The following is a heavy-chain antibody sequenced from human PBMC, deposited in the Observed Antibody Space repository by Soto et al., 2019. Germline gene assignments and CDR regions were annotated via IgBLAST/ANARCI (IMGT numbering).Heavy chain of an antibody. CDR3: TTPRFLEWLLFREDGMDV. CDR1: GFTFSNAW. CDR2: IKSKTDGGTT. Sequence: GGSLRLSCAASGFTFSNAWMNWVRQAPGKGLEWVGRIKSKTDGGTTDYAAPVKGRFTISRDDSKNTLYLQMNSLKTEDTAVYYCTTPRFLEWLLFREDGMDVWGQGTTVTVSS. J-gene: IGHJ6*02. D-gene: IGHD3-3*01. V-gene: IGHV3-15*07.